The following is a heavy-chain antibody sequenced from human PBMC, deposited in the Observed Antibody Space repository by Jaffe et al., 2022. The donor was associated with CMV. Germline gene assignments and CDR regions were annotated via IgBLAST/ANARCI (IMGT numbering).Heavy chain of an antibody. V-gene: IGHV5-10-1*03. CDR1: GYSFTSYW. CDR3: ARLPTGDSSGYYKYFQH. Sequence: EVQLVQSGAEVKKPGESLRISCKGSGYSFTSYWISWVRQMPGKGLEWMGRIDPSDSYTNYSPSFQGHVTISADKSISTAYLQWSSLKASDTAMYYCARLPTGDSSGYYKYFQHWGQGTLVTVSS. J-gene: IGHJ1*01. D-gene: IGHD3-22*01. CDR2: IDPSDSYT.